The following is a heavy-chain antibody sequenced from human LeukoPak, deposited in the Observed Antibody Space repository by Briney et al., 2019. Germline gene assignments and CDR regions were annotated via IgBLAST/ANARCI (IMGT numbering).Heavy chain of an antibody. Sequence: GGSLRLSCAASGFTFSSYEMNWVRQAPGKGLEWVSYISSSGSTIYYADSVKGRFTISRDNAKNSLYLQMNSLRAEDTAVYYCASGSSSWSAFDIWGQGTMVTVSS. CDR3: ASGSSSWSAFDI. CDR1: GFTFSSYE. D-gene: IGHD6-13*01. CDR2: ISSSGSTI. V-gene: IGHV3-48*03. J-gene: IGHJ3*02.